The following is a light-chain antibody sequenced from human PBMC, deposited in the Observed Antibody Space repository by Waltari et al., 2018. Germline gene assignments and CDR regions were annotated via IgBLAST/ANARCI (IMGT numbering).Light chain of an antibody. CDR3: QQYDNWLGT. Sequence: EIVMTQSPATLSVFPGEKAPLPGRASQSIRSNLTWYQQKPGQAPRLLIYGASTRATGIPARFSGSGSGTEFTLTISSLQSEDFAVYFCQQYDNWLGTFGQGTKVEIK. J-gene: IGKJ1*01. CDR1: QSIRSN. CDR2: GAS. V-gene: IGKV3-15*01.